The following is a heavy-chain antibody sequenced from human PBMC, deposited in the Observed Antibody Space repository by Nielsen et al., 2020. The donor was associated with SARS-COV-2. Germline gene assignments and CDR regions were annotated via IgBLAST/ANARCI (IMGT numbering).Heavy chain of an antibody. J-gene: IGHJ4*02. V-gene: IGHV4-39*01. CDR1: GGSISSSSYY. D-gene: IGHD6-13*01. CDR2: IYYSGST. Sequence: SETLSLTCTVSGGSISSSSYYWGWIRQPPGKGLEWIGSIYYSGSTYYNPSLKSRVTISVDTSKNQFSLKLSSVTAADTAVYYCARTRAIAAVSYYFDYWGQGTLVTVSS. CDR3: ARTRAIAAVSYYFDY.